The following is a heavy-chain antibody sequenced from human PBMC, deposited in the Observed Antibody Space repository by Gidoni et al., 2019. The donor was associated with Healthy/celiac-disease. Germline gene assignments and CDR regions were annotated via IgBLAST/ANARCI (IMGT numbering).Heavy chain of an antibody. V-gene: IGHV4-34*01. CDR3: ARGVGRVYYFDY. Sequence: QVQLQQWGAGLLKPSETLSLTCAVYGGSFSGYYWSWIRQPPGKGLEWIGEINHSGSTNYNPSLKSRVTISVDTSKNQFSLKLSSVTAADTAVYYCARGVGRVYYFDYWGQGTLVTVSS. J-gene: IGHJ4*02. D-gene: IGHD1-26*01. CDR1: GGSFSGYY. CDR2: INHSGST.